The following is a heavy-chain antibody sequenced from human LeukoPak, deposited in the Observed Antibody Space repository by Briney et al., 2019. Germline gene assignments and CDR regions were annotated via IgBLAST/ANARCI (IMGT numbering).Heavy chain of an antibody. Sequence: SETLSLTCTVSGYSISSGYYWGWIRQPPGKGLEWIGSIYHSGSTNYNPSLKSRVTISVDKSKNQFSLKLSSVTAADTAVYYCARNRVGATIDYWGQGTLVTVSS. J-gene: IGHJ4*02. CDR3: ARNRVGATIDY. CDR1: GYSISSGYY. D-gene: IGHD1-26*01. CDR2: IYHSGST. V-gene: IGHV4-38-2*02.